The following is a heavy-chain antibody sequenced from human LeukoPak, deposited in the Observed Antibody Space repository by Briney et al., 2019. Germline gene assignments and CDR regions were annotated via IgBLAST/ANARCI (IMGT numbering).Heavy chain of an antibody. V-gene: IGHV4-39*01. J-gene: IGHJ3*02. Sequence: SETLSLTCTVSGGSISSSSYYWGWIRQPPGKGLEWIGSIYYSGSTYYNPSLKSRVTISVDTSKNQFSLKLSSVTAADTAVYYCARGRVYCSGGSCYWSTGFRAFDIWGQGTMVTVSS. D-gene: IGHD2-15*01. CDR2: IYYSGST. CDR1: GGSISSSSYY. CDR3: ARGRVYCSGGSCYWSTGFRAFDI.